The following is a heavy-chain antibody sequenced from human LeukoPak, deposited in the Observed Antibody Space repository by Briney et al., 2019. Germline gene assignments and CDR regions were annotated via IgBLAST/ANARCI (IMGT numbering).Heavy chain of an antibody. CDR1: GGPISSGGYY. D-gene: IGHD3-10*01. V-gene: IGHV4-30-2*01. Sequence: SQTLSLTCTVSGGPISSGGYYWSWIRQPPGKGLEWIGYIYHSGSTYYNPSLKGRVTISVDRSKNQFSLKLSSVTAADTAVYYCARARFGEYRSAFDIWGQGTMVTVSS. J-gene: IGHJ3*02. CDR2: IYHSGST. CDR3: ARARFGEYRSAFDI.